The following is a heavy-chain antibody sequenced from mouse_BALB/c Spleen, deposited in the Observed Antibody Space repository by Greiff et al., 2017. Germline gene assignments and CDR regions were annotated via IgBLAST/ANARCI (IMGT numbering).Heavy chain of an antibody. CDR3: ARPDVGAMDY. CDR2: IRNKANGYTT. J-gene: IGHJ4*01. CDR1: GFTFTDYY. D-gene: IGHD1-1*01. Sequence: EVMLVESGGGLVQPGGSLRLSCATSGFTFTDYYMSWVRQPPGKALEWLGFIRNKANGYTTEYSASVKGRFTISRDNSQSILYLQMNTLRAEDSATYYCARPDVGAMDYWGQGTSVTVSS. V-gene: IGHV7-3*02.